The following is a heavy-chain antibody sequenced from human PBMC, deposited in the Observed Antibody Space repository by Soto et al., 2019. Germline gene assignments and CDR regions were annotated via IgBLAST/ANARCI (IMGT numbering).Heavy chain of an antibody. V-gene: IGHV3-48*02. CDR2: ISSSSSTI. D-gene: IGHD6-13*01. J-gene: IGHJ4*02. CDR1: GFTFSSYS. Sequence: GGSLRLSCAASGFTFSSYSMNWVRQAPGKGLEWVSYISSSSSTIYYADSVKGRFTISRDNAKNSLYLQMNSLRDEDTAVYYGARDGDSSSWPYYFDYWGQGTLVTVSS. CDR3: ARDGDSSSWPYYFDY.